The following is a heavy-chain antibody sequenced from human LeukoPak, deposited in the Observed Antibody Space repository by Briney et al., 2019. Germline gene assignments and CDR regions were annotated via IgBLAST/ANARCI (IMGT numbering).Heavy chain of an antibody. CDR1: GGSISSYY. CDR2: RYNSGST. Sequence: KASETPSLSCSVSGGSISSYYWTWIRQTPGEGLEWIGYRYNSGSTTNNPSPMSRVTISVDTSNSQFSLKLISVTAADTAIYYCARVRGDFETDWGQGTLVTASS. D-gene: IGHD3-16*01. J-gene: IGHJ1*01. CDR3: ARVRGDFETD. V-gene: IGHV4-59*01.